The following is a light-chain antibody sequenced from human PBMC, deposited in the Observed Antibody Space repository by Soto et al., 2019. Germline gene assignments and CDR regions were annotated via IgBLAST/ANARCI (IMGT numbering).Light chain of an antibody. Sequence: EIVLTQSPATLSLSPGDRATLSCRASQSVNSFLTWYQQKPGQAPRLLIYDASTRATGIPARFSGSGSGTGFTLTISSLEPEDFAVYYCQQRNGWPLTFGGGTRVEMK. J-gene: IGKJ4*01. CDR1: QSVNSF. V-gene: IGKV3-11*01. CDR2: DAS. CDR3: QQRNGWPLT.